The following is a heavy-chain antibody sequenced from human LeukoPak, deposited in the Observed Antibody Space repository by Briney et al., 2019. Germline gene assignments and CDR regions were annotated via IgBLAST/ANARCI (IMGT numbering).Heavy chain of an antibody. D-gene: IGHD5-12*01. CDR2: NYPGDSDT. CDR3: ARRVSSSGFDAFDV. V-gene: IGHV5-51*01. CDR1: GYSFATYW. J-gene: IGHJ3*01. Sequence: GESLKISCKGSGYSFATYWIGWVRQMPGKGLKWMGINYPGDSDTTYSPSFQGQVTMSADKSISTAYLQWSSLKASDTAMYYCARRVSSSGFDAFDVWGQGTMVIVSS.